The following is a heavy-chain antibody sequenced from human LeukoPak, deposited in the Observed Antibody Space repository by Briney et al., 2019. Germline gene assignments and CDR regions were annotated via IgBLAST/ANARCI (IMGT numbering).Heavy chain of an antibody. Sequence: GGSLRLSCVASGFSFGSYAMSWVRQAPGKGLQWVSQISGTGGATWYAGFARDRFTISRDNSKKTLYLQMSGLRVEDTAMYYCGKDPRDTYGTNWFVSWGQGTLLIVCS. CDR1: GFSFGSYA. D-gene: IGHD2-21*01. CDR3: GKDPRDTYGTNWFVS. CDR2: ISGTGGAT. V-gene: IGHV3-23*01. J-gene: IGHJ5*01.